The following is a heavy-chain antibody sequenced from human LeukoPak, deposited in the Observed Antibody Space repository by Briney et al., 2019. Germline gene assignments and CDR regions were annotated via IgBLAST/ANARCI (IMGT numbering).Heavy chain of an antibody. CDR1: RFTFSSYS. Sequence: GGSLRLSCAASRFTFSSYSMNWVRQAPGKGVEWVSSISSSSSYIYYADSVKGRFTISRDNAKNSLYLQVNSLRAEDTAVYYCARVKFQEKYFDYWGQGTLVTVSS. CDR2: ISSSSSYI. V-gene: IGHV3-21*01. CDR3: ARVKFQEKYFDY. J-gene: IGHJ4*02.